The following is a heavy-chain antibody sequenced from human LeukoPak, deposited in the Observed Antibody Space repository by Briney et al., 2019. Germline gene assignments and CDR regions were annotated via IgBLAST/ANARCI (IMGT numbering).Heavy chain of an antibody. J-gene: IGHJ4*02. V-gene: IGHV3-23*01. CDR2: VSGGGGST. CDR1: GFTFSSYW. D-gene: IGHD3-22*01. CDR3: AKDSYDSSGSRYDF. Sequence: GGSLRLSCAASGFTFSSYWMSWVRQAPGVGPEWVSAVSGGGGSTWYVDSVKGRFTISRDNSKNTLYMQMNSLRAEDTAVYYCAKDSYDSSGSRYDFWGQGTLVTVSS.